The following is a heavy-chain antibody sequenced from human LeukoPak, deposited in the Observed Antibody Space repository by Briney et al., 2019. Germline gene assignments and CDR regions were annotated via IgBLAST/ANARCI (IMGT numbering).Heavy chain of an antibody. Sequence: PSETLSLTCTVSGGSISSYYWSWIRQPPGKGLEWIGYIYYSGSTNYNPSLKSRVAISVDTSKNQFSLKLSSVTAADTAVYYCARAWDYYDSSGDHIHFDYWGQGTLVTVSS. D-gene: IGHD3-22*01. CDR3: ARAWDYYDSSGDHIHFDY. J-gene: IGHJ4*02. CDR2: IYYSGST. CDR1: GGSISSYY. V-gene: IGHV4-59*01.